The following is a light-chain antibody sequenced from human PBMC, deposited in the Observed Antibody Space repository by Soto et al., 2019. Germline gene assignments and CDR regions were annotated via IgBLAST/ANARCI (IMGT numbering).Light chain of an antibody. J-gene: IGLJ3*02. V-gene: IGLV2-8*01. CDR1: SSDVGGYNY. Sequence: QSALTQPPSASGSPGQSVTISCTGTSSDVGGYNYVSWYQQHPGQAPKLMIYEVSKRPSGVPDRFSGSKSGNTASLTVSGLPAEDEADYYCSSYAGSNNWVFGGGTKLTVL. CDR2: EVS. CDR3: SSYAGSNNWV.